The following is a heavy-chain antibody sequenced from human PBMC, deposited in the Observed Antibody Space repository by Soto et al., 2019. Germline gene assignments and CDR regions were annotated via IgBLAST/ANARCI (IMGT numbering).Heavy chain of an antibody. CDR1: GFTFSTHA. CDR2: ISYDGTTK. V-gene: IGHV3-30-3*01. D-gene: IGHD6-13*01. Sequence: QEQVVESGGGVVQPGRSLRLSCAASGFTFSTHAMHWVRQAPGRGLEWVAIISYDGTTKDYAGSVKGRFTISRDNSKNAVYLQMNSLRSEDTALYYCARDWRTAGTTGWFDPWGQGTLVTVSS. CDR3: ARDWRTAGTTGWFDP. J-gene: IGHJ5*02.